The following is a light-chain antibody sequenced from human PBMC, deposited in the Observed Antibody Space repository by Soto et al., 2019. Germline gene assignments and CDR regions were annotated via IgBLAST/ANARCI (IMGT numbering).Light chain of an antibody. CDR1: QGIRND. CDR2: AAS. J-gene: IGKJ2*01. V-gene: IGKV1-6*01. CDR3: LQDYNYPYT. Sequence: AIQMTQSPSSLSASVGDRVTITCQASQGIRNDLGWYQQKPGKAPKLLIFAASSLQSGVPSRFSGSGSGTDFTLTISSLQPEDFATYYCLQDYNYPYTFGQGTKLEIK.